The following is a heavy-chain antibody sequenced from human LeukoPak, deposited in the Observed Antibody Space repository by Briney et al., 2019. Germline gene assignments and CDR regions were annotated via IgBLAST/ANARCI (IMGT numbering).Heavy chain of an antibody. Sequence: SVKVSCKASGGTFSSYAISWVRQAPGQGLEWMGGIIPIFGTANYAQKFQGRVTITADKSTSTAHMELSSLRSEDTAVYYCATTDPIAARPWYYFDYWGQGTLVTVSS. V-gene: IGHV1-69*06. D-gene: IGHD6-6*01. CDR1: GGTFSSYA. CDR3: ATTDPIAARPWYYFDY. CDR2: IIPIFGTA. J-gene: IGHJ4*02.